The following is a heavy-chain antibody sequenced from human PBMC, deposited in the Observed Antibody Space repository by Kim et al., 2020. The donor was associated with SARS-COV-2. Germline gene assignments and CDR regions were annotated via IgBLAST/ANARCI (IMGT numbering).Heavy chain of an antibody. CDR1: GYTLTELS. V-gene: IGHV1-24*01. Sequence: ASVKVSCKVSGYTLTELSMHWVRQAPGKGLEWMGGFDPEDGETIYAQKFQGRVTMTEDTSTDTAYMELSSLRSEDTAVYYCATALRFFWYFDLWGRGTLVTVSS. D-gene: IGHD3-3*01. J-gene: IGHJ2*01. CDR2: FDPEDGET. CDR3: ATALRFFWYFDL.